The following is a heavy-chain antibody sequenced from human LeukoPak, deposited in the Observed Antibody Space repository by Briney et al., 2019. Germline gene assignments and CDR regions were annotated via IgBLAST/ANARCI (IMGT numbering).Heavy chain of an antibody. D-gene: IGHD1-26*01. CDR3: AKAFQRGWERDAFAF. Sequence: PGGSLGLSCAASGFTFSSYSMSWVRQAPGKGLEWVSLISGSGDTTTYADSVKGRFTISRDNSKNTLYLQMNSLGADDTAVYYCAKAFQRGWERDAFAFWGQGTLVTVSS. CDR2: ISGSGDTT. J-gene: IGHJ3*01. V-gene: IGHV3-23*01. CDR1: GFTFSSYS.